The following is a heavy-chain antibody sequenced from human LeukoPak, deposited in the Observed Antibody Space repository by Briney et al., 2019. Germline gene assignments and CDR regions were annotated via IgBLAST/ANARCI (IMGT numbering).Heavy chain of an antibody. CDR3: AKELRGYSYGLRNNWFDP. Sequence: GGSLRLSCAASGFTVSSNSMSWVRQAPGKGLEWVAVISYDGSNKYYADSVKGRFTISRDNSKNTLYLQMNSLRAEDTAVYYCAKELRGYSYGLRNNWFDPWGQGTLVTVSS. J-gene: IGHJ5*02. D-gene: IGHD5-18*01. CDR2: ISYDGSNK. V-gene: IGHV3-30*18. CDR1: GFTVSSNS.